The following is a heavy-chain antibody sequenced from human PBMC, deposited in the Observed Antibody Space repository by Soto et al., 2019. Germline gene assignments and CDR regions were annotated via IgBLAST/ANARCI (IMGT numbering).Heavy chain of an antibody. J-gene: IGHJ4*02. D-gene: IGHD3-10*01. Sequence: SETLSLTCTVSGGSMSEYFWRWMRQSPGKGLEWIGYVYYLVSTDYNPSLKSRVTISVDTSKRQFSLKLSSVTVADTAVYYCARDGYDGSGSPYPAYWGPGAQVTVSS. CDR2: VYYLVST. CDR1: GGSMSEYF. CDR3: ARDGYDGSGSPYPAY. V-gene: IGHV4-59*01.